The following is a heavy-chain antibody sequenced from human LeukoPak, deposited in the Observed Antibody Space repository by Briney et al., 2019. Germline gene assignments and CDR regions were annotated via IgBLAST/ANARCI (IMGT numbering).Heavy chain of an antibody. Sequence: GGSLRLSCAASGFTFSSYAMSWVRQAPGKGLEWVSAISGGGGSTYYADSVKGRFTISRDNSKNTLYLQMNSLRAEDTAVYYCAKDCSSTNCSDVWGQGTTATVSS. D-gene: IGHD2-2*01. CDR1: GFTFSSYA. CDR3: AKDCSSTNCSDV. J-gene: IGHJ6*02. V-gene: IGHV3-23*01. CDR2: ISGGGGST.